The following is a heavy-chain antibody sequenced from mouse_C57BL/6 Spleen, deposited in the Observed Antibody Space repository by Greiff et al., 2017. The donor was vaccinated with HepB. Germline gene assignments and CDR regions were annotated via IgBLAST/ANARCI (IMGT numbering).Heavy chain of an antibody. CDR3: AREDPITTVDLYYAMDY. CDR2: IDPSDSYT. Sequence: QVQLQQPGAELVMPGASVKLSCKASGYTFTSYWMHWVKQRPGQGLEWIGEIDPSDSYTNYNQKFKGKSTLTVDKSSSTAYMQLSSLTSEDSAVYYCAREDPITTVDLYYAMDYWSQGTSVTVSS. V-gene: IGHV1-69*01. J-gene: IGHJ4*01. CDR1: GYTFTSYW. D-gene: IGHD1-1*01.